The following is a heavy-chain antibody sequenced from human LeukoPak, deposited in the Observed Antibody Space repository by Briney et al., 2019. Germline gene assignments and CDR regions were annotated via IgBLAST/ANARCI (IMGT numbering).Heavy chain of an antibody. CDR1: GFTVSSTY. Sequence: GGSLRLSCAASGFTVSSTYMSWVRQAPGKGLEWVSVIYTGGSTYYADSVKGRFTISRDNSKNTLYLQMNSLRAEDTAVYYCAKDSGIAVAGTLRAFDIWGQGTMVTVSS. J-gene: IGHJ3*02. V-gene: IGHV3-53*01. CDR3: AKDSGIAVAGTLRAFDI. CDR2: IYTGGST. D-gene: IGHD6-19*01.